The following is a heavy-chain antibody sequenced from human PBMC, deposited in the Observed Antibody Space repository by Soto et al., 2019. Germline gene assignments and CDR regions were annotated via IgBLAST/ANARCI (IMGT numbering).Heavy chain of an antibody. CDR2: ISYDGSNQ. V-gene: IGHV3-30-3*01. J-gene: IGHJ4*02. D-gene: IGHD1-7*01. CDR3: ARRTGTAPRFDY. Sequence: QVQLVESGGGVVQPGRSLRLSCSASGFTFSDFEMYWVRQAPGKGLDWVSFISYDGSNQYYAGSVKGRFTVSRDNSTNPPFLLMNSLRPEDTAVYFCARRTGTAPRFDYWGQGTLVTVSS. CDR1: GFTFSDFE.